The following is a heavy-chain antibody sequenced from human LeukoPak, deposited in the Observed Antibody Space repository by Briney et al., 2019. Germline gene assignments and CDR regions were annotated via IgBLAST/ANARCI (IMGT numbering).Heavy chain of an antibody. Sequence: ASVKVSCKASGGTFSSYAISWVRQAPGQGLEWMGRIIPILGIANYAQKFQGRVTITADKSTSTAYMELSSLRSEDTAVYYCASLVDTARVIAFDIWGQGTMVTVSS. J-gene: IGHJ3*02. V-gene: IGHV1-69*04. CDR3: ASLVDTARVIAFDI. CDR2: IIPILGIA. CDR1: GGTFSSYA. D-gene: IGHD5-18*01.